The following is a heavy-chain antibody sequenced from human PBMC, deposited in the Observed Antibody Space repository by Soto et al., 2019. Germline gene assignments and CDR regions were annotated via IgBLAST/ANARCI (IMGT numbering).Heavy chain of an antibody. Sequence: SVKVSCKASGGTLSSYAISWVRQAPGQGLEWMGGIIPIFGTANYAQKFQGRVTITADESTSTAYMELSSLRSEDTAVYYCARVLTGNTFGFDPWGQGTLVTVSS. CDR2: IIPIFGTA. J-gene: IGHJ5*02. CDR1: GGTLSSYA. D-gene: IGHD1-20*01. V-gene: IGHV1-69*13. CDR3: ARVLTGNTFGFDP.